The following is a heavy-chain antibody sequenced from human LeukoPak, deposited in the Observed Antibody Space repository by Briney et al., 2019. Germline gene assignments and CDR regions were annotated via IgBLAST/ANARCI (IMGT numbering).Heavy chain of an antibody. CDR2: INPNSGGT. J-gene: IGHJ5*02. V-gene: IGHV1-2*02. CDR1: GYTFTGYY. Sequence: ASVKASCKASGYTFTGYYMHWVRQAPGQGLEWMGWINPNSGGTNYAQKFQGRVTMTRDTSISTAYMELSRLRSDDTAVYYCARAILYYDFWSGYPFNWFDPRGQGTLVTVSS. CDR3: ARAILYYDFWSGYPFNWFDP. D-gene: IGHD3-3*01.